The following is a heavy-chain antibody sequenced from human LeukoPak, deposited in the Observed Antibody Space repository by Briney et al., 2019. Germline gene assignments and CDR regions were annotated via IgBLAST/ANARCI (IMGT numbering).Heavy chain of an antibody. D-gene: IGHD1-1*01. Sequence: NPSETLSLTCTVSGDSISSGDYYWSWIRQPAGKGLEWIGRIYISGSTNYNPSLKSRVTMSVDTSKNQFSLKLSSVTAADTAVYYCARDRGTWNDDGFDYWGQGTLVTVSS. CDR2: IYISGST. CDR3: ARDRGTWNDDGFDY. J-gene: IGHJ4*02. CDR1: GDSISSGDYY. V-gene: IGHV4-61*02.